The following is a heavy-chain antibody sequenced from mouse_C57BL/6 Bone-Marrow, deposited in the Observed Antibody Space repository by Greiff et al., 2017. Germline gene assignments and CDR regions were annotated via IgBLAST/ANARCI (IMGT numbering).Heavy chain of an antibody. V-gene: IGHV5-6*01. CDR3: ARPSSGYGYAMDY. Sequence: EVQLVESGGDLVKPGGSLKLSCAASGFTFSSYGMSWVRQTPDKRLEWVATISSGGSYTYYPDSVKGRFTISRDNAKNTLYLQMSSLKSEDTAMYYGARPSSGYGYAMDYWGQGTSVTVSS. CDR2: ISSGGSYT. D-gene: IGHD3-2*02. CDR1: GFTFSSYG. J-gene: IGHJ4*01.